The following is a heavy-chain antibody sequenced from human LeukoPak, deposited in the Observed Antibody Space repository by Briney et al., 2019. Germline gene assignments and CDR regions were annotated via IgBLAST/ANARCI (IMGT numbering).Heavy chain of an antibody. CDR3: ARVEEESSRFFPPYYYYYMDV. CDR1: GYTFTSYG. V-gene: IGHV1-18*01. CDR2: ISAYNGNT. Sequence: ASVKVSCKASGYTFTSYGISWVRQAPGQGLEWMGWISAYNGNTNYAQKLQGRVTMTTDTSTSTAYMELRSLRSDDTAVYYCARVEEESSRFFPPYYYYYMDVWGKGTTVTVSS. J-gene: IGHJ6*03. D-gene: IGHD2-15*01.